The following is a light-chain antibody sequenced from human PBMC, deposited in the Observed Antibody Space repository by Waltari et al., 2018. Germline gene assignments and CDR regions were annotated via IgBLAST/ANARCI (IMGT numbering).Light chain of an antibody. CDR3: QQRINWPLT. Sequence: EIVLTQSPANLSLSPGERATLSCRASQDIDDLLTWFQQRPGQVPRLLIYGASNRAADIPARFRCSGSGKDFILTISSLEPEDFAVYYCQQRINWPLTFGGGTTVDIK. J-gene: IGKJ4*01. CDR2: GAS. CDR1: QDIDDL. V-gene: IGKV3D-11*01.